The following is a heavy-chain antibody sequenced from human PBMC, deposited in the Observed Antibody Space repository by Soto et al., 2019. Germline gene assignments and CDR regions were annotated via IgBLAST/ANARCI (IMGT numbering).Heavy chain of an antibody. D-gene: IGHD3-10*01. CDR1: GFTFSNYA. J-gene: IGHJ4*02. CDR2: ISGSGGST. V-gene: IGHV3-23*01. CDR3: AKDVAAITMVRGVIITPYYFDY. Sequence: LRLSCAASGFTFSNYAMSWVRQAPGKGLEWVSVISGSGGSTYYADSVKGRFTISRDNSKNTLYLQMNSLRAEDTAVYYCAKDVAAITMVRGVIITPYYFDYWGQGTLVTVSS.